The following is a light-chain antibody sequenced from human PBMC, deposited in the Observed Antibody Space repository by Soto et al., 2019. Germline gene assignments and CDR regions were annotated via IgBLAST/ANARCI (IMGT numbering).Light chain of an antibody. J-gene: IGKJ4*01. V-gene: IGKV3-20*01. CDR3: QQYGNSPLT. CDR1: QSVSSSSY. Sequence: EIVLTQSPGTLSLSPGERATLSCRASQSVSSSSYLAWYQQKPGQAPWLLIYGASSRATGIPDRFSGSGSGTDFTLTISRLEPEDFAVYYCQQYGNSPLTFGGGTKVEIK. CDR2: GAS.